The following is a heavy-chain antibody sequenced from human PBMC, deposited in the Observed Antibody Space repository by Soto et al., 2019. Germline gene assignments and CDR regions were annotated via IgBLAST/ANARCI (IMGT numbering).Heavy chain of an antibody. Sequence: GGSLRLSCAASGFTFSSYAMSWVRQAPGKGLEWVSAISGSGGSTYYADSVKGRFTISRDNSKNTLYLQMNSLTAEDTAVYYCAKETDYDILTGYYWSGGPDYWGQGTLVTVSS. CDR1: GFTFSSYA. V-gene: IGHV3-23*01. CDR3: AKETDYDILTGYYWSGGPDY. J-gene: IGHJ4*02. D-gene: IGHD3-9*01. CDR2: ISGSGGST.